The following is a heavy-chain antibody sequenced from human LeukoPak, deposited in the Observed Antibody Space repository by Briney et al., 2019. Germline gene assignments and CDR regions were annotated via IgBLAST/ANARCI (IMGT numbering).Heavy chain of an antibody. CDR3: ASDQGSGVFDY. J-gene: IGHJ4*02. CDR2: INPSGSYT. Sequence: PGGSLRLSCAGSGFIFSDFYMNWVRQAPGKGLEWLAYINPSGSYTAYGDSVKGRFVVSRDNTKDSVYLPMNSLRAEDTAMYFCASDQGSGVFDYWGQGARVTVSS. CDR1: GFIFSDFY. V-gene: IGHV3-11*05.